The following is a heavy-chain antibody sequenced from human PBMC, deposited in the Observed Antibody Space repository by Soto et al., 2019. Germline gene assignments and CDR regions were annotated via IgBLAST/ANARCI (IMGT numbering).Heavy chain of an antibody. J-gene: IGHJ6*02. V-gene: IGHV1-69*13. D-gene: IGHD2-2*01. Sequence: SVKVSCKASGGTFGSYAISWVRQAPGQGPEWMGGIIPITGTANYAQKFQGRVAITADESTSTASMQLSSLRSEDTAVYYCARSQGSSTSLEIYYYYYYGMDVWGQGTTVTVSS. CDR1: GGTFGSYA. CDR3: ARSQGSSTSLEIYYYYYYGMDV. CDR2: IIPITGTA.